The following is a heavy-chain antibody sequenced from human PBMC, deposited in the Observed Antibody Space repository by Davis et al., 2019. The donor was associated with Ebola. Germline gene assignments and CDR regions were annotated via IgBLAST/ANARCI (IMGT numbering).Heavy chain of an antibody. D-gene: IGHD5-18*01. CDR1: GFTFSSYS. V-gene: IGHV3-21*01. J-gene: IGHJ3*02. Sequence: GESLKISCAASGFTFSSYSMNWVRQAPGKGLEWVSSISSSSSYIYYADSVKGRFTISRDNAKNSLYLQMNSLRAEDTAVYYCARDPDTAMASDAFDIWGQGTMVTVSS. CDR3: ARDPDTAMASDAFDI. CDR2: ISSSSSYI.